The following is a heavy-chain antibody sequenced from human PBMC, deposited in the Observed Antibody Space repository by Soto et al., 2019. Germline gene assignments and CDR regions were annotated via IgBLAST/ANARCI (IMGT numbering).Heavy chain of an antibody. Sequence: ASVKVSCKASGYTFTGYGISWVRQAPGQGLEWMGWISAYNGNTNYAQKPQGRVTMTTDTSTSTAYMELRSLRSDDTAVYYCARTRKWLERYYYGMDVWGQGTTVTVSS. CDR1: GYTFTGYG. V-gene: IGHV1-18*01. CDR2: ISAYNGNT. J-gene: IGHJ6*02. D-gene: IGHD6-19*01. CDR3: ARTRKWLERYYYGMDV.